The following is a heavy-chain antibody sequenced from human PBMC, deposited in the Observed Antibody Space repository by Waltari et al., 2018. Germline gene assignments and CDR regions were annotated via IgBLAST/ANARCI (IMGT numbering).Heavy chain of an antibody. CDR2: ISYDGSNK. CDR1: GFTFSSYA. V-gene: IGHV3-30*01. D-gene: IGHD3-22*01. J-gene: IGHJ4*02. Sequence: QVQLVESGGGVVQPGRSLRLSCAASGFTFSSYAMPWVRQAPGKGLEWVAVISYDGSNKYYADSVKGRFTISRDNSKNTLYLQMNSLRAEDTAVYYCARATYYYDSSGYWPLNYWGQGTLVTVSS. CDR3: ARATYYYDSSGYWPLNY.